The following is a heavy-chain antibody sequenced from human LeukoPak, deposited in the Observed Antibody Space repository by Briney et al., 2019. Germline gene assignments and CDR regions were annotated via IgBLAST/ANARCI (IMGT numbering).Heavy chain of an antibody. D-gene: IGHD3-10*01. CDR3: ARAPGLLWFGELLSYFDY. CDR2: IIGSVHST. CDR1: GFTLTSYA. Sequence: GGSLRLSCAASGFTLTSYAMSWVRQAPGKGLEWVSAIIGSVHSTYYADSVKGRFTISRDNAKNSLYLQMNSLRAEDTAVYYCARAPGLLWFGELLSYFDYWGQGTLVTVSS. J-gene: IGHJ4*02. V-gene: IGHV3-23*01.